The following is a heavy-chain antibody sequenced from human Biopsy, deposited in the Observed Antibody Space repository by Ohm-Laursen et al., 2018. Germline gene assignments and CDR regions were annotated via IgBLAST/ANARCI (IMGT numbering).Heavy chain of an antibody. J-gene: IGHJ6*02. Sequence: SETLSLTCTVSGGSISSDYWSWIRQTPGKGLEWIGYIYYSGSTNYNPSLKSRVTIAVDTSKNQFSLRLNSVTAADPAVYYCARATNSTSWHYYYFYGMDVWGQGTTVTVSS. CDR1: GGSISSDY. CDR3: ARATNSTSWHYYYFYGMDV. CDR2: IYYSGST. D-gene: IGHD2/OR15-2a*01. V-gene: IGHV4-59*01.